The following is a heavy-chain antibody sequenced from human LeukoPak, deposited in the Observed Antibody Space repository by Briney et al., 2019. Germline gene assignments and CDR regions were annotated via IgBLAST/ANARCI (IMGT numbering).Heavy chain of an antibody. J-gene: IGHJ4*02. CDR1: GFTVSSYA. CDR3: AKDDSSGYRGVDY. Sequence: GGYLRRSCAASGFTVSSYAMSWVPHAPGQGLEWVSAISGSGGSTYYADSVKGRFTISRDNSKNTLYLQMNSLRAEDTAVYYCAKDDSSGYRGVDYWGQGTLVTVSS. V-gene: IGHV3-23*01. CDR2: ISGSGGST. D-gene: IGHD3-22*01.